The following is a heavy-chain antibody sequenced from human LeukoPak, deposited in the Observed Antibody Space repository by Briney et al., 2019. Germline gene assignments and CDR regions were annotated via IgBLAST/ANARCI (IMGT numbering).Heavy chain of an antibody. CDR2: IRYDGSNK. Sequence: GGSLRLSCAASAFTFSRYGMHWVRQAPGKGLEWVAFIRYDGSNKYYADSVNGRFVISRDNSKNTLYLYMNSLRAEDTAVYYCAKDVKAGSWGDYYYYYMDVWGKGATVTISS. D-gene: IGHD1-14*01. CDR3: AKDVKAGSWGDYYYYYMDV. V-gene: IGHV3-30*02. CDR1: AFTFSRYG. J-gene: IGHJ6*03.